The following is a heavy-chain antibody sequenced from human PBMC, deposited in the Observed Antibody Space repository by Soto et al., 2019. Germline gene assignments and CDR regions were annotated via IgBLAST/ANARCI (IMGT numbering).Heavy chain of an antibody. CDR3: ARGRIVVVPAAILHYGMDV. CDR2: ISSSSSYI. J-gene: IGHJ6*02. Sequence: KPWGSLRVSCAASGFTFSSYSMNWVRQAPGKGLEWVSSISSSSSYIYYADSVKGRFTISRDNAKNSLYLQMNSLRAEDTAVYYCARGRIVVVPAAILHYGMDVWGQGTTVTVSS. D-gene: IGHD2-2*02. V-gene: IGHV3-21*01. CDR1: GFTFSSYS.